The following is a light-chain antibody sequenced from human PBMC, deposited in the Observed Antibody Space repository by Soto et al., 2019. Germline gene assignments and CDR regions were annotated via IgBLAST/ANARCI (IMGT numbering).Light chain of an antibody. Sequence: QSVLTQPPSASGTPGQRVTISCSGSTSNIGSNTVSWYQQVPGTAPKLLIYSDSQRPSGVPDRFSGSTSGTSASLAISGLQSDDAADYFCATWDDSLTAVVFGGGTKLTV. CDR2: SDS. V-gene: IGLV1-44*01. J-gene: IGLJ2*01. CDR1: TSNIGSNT. CDR3: ATWDDSLTAVV.